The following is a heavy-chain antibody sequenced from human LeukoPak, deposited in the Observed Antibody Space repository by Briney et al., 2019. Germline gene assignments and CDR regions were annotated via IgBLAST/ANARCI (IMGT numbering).Heavy chain of an antibody. CDR2: IYSGGST. CDR1: GFTVSSSY. J-gene: IGHJ4*02. V-gene: IGHV3-53*01. Sequence: GGSLRLSCAASGFTVSSSYMSWVRQAPGKGLEWVSLIYSGGSTYYAASVKGRFTISRDNSKNTLYLRMNSLRPEDTAVYYCAKGYNYAYEYWGQGTLVTVSS. D-gene: IGHD5-18*01. CDR3: AKGYNYAYEY.